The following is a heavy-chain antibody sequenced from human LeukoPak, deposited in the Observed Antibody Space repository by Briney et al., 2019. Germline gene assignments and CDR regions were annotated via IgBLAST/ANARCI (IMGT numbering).Heavy chain of an antibody. CDR2: IKQDGSEK. D-gene: IGHD3-10*01. V-gene: IGHV3-7*01. J-gene: IGHJ5*02. CDR3: AREGGFGDNNWFDP. Sequence: GGSLRLSCAASGFTFSSYWMSWVRQAPRKGLEWVANIKQDGSEKYYVDSVKGRFTISRDNAKNSLYLQMNSLRAEDTAVYYCAREGGFGDNNWFDPWGQGTLVTVSS. CDR1: GFTFSSYW.